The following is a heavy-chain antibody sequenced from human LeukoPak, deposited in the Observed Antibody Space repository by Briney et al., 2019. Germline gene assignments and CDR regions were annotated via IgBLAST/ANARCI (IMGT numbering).Heavy chain of an antibody. J-gene: IGHJ6*03. CDR1: GYTFTSYG. CDR2: ISAYNGNT. D-gene: IGHD3-22*01. CDR3: ARSGRLWDSSGYYYEHYYYYYMDV. Sequence: GASVKVSCKASGYTFTSYGISWVRQAPGQGLEWMGWISAYNGNTNYAQKLQGRVTMTTDTSTSTAYMELRSLRSDDTAVYYCARSGRLWDSSGYYYEHYYYYYMDVWGKGTTVTVSS. V-gene: IGHV1-18*01.